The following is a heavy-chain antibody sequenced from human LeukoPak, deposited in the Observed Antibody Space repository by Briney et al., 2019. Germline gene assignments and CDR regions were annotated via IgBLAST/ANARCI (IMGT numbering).Heavy chain of an antibody. Sequence: GESLKISCKGSGYSFTSYWIGWVRQMPGKGLEWMGIIYPGDFDTRYSPSFQGQVTISADKSISTAYLQWSSLKASDTAMYYCARRHCSSTSCSFSWFDPWGQGTLVTVSS. CDR3: ARRHCSSTSCSFSWFDP. V-gene: IGHV5-51*01. CDR2: IYPGDFDT. CDR1: GYSFTSYW. D-gene: IGHD2-2*01. J-gene: IGHJ5*02.